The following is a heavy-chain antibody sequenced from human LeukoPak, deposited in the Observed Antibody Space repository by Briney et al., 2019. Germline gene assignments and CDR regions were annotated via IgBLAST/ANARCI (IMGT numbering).Heavy chain of an antibody. V-gene: IGHV3-7*01. CDR1: GFTFSSYW. J-gene: IGHJ5*02. CDR2: IKQDGSEK. Sequence: PGGSLRLSCAASGFTFSSYWVSWVRQAPGKGLEWVANIKQDGSEKYYADSVKGRFTISRDNAKNSLYLQMNSLRAEDTAVYYCARDFWSGYFHKVEGLNWFDPWGQGTLVTVSS. D-gene: IGHD3-3*01. CDR3: ARDFWSGYFHKVEGLNWFDP.